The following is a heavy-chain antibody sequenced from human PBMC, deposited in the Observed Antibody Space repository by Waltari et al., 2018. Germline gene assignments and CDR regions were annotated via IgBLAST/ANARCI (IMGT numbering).Heavy chain of an antibody. CDR2: IIPILGIA. CDR3: ALSRFWSGYDGAYYYYYMDV. CDR1: GGTFSSYA. J-gene: IGHJ6*03. D-gene: IGHD3-3*01. Sequence: QVQLVQSGAEVKKPGSSVKVSCKASGGTFSSYAISWVRQAPGQGLEWMGGIIPILGIANYAQKFQGRVTITADESTSTAYMELSSLRSEDTAVYYCALSRFWSGYDGAYYYYYMDVWGKGTTVTVSS. V-gene: IGHV1-69*04.